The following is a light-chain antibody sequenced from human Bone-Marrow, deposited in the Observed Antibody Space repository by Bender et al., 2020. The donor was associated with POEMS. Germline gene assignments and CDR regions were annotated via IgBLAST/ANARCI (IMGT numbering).Light chain of an antibody. CDR1: SSDIGSYNL. CDR2: DVD. Sequence: QSVLTQPPSVSGAPGQTVTISCTGTSSDIGSYNLVSWLQQHPGAAPKLLIYDVDKRPSGISSRFSGSKSGNSASLTISGLQADDEGQYYCCSYARGDTLIFGGGSKLTVL. V-gene: IGLV2-23*02. CDR3: CSYARGDTLI. J-gene: IGLJ2*01.